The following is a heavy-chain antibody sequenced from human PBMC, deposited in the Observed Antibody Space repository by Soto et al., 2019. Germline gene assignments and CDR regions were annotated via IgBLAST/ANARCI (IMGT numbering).Heavy chain of an antibody. CDR2: IDSDGTST. Sequence: EVQLVESGGGLIQPGGSLRLSCAASGFTFSPYWMHWVRQAPGKGLMWVSRIDSDGTSTAYADSVKGRFTISRDSAENTLYLQMNGLRAEDTAVYFCAGGVPAAYAFDIWGQGAMVTVSS. CDR3: AGGVPAAYAFDI. D-gene: IGHD6-13*01. J-gene: IGHJ3*02. V-gene: IGHV3-74*01. CDR1: GFTFSPYW.